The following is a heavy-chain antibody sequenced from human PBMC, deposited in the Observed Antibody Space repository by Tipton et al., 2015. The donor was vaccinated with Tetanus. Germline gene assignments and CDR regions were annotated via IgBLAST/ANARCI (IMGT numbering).Heavy chain of an antibody. CDR3: ARDDDPIGNGLDV. J-gene: IGHJ6*02. D-gene: IGHD2/OR15-2a*01. Sequence: SLRLSCVASGFTFSDHYMSWIRQAPGKGLEWVSYISSSGKTVHYADAVKGRFTISRDSAKNSLYLQMNSLRADDTAVYYCARDDDPIGNGLDVWGQGTTVTVPS. V-gene: IGHV3-11*01. CDR2: ISSSGKTV. CDR1: GFTFSDHY.